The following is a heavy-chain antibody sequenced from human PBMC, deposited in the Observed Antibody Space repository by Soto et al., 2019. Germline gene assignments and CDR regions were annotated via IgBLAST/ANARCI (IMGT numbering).Heavy chain of an antibody. CDR2: INPNSGGT. Sequence: GASVKVSCKASGYTFTGYYMHWVRQAPGQGLEWMGWINPNSGGTNYAQKFQGWVTMTRDTSISTAYMELSRLRSDDTAVYYCARGEGTAMSYFDYWGQGTLVTVSS. CDR3: ARGEGTAMSYFDY. V-gene: IGHV1-2*04. D-gene: IGHD5-18*01. CDR1: GYTFTGYY. J-gene: IGHJ4*02.